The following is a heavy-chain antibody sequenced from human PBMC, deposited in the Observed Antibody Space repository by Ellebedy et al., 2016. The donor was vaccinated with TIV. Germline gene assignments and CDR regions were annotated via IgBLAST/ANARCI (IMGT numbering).Heavy chain of an antibody. CDR2: FGVSGDTT. D-gene: IGHD1-14*01. V-gene: IGHV3-23*01. CDR1: GFTFSTYA. Sequence: GESLKISCAASGFTFSTYAMSWVRQAPGQGLEWVSGFGVSGDTTYYADSVKGRFTISRDNSRNTLSLEMNSLAAEDTAMYYCARGKSGTYIHHAFDQWGQGTLVTVSS. CDR3: ARGKSGTYIHHAFDQ. J-gene: IGHJ4*02.